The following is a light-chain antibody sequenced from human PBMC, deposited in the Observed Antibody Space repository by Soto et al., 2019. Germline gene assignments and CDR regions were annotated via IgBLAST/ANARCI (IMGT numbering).Light chain of an antibody. CDR1: SSDVGGYNY. CDR3: NSYAGSNSFV. V-gene: IGLV2-8*01. Sequence: QSALTQPPSASGSPGQSVTISCTGTSSDVGGYNYVSWYQQHPGRAPKLVIFEVNKRPSGVPDRFSGSKSGYTASLTVSGLQTEDEADYYCNSYAGSNSFVFGTGTKVTVL. J-gene: IGLJ1*01. CDR2: EVN.